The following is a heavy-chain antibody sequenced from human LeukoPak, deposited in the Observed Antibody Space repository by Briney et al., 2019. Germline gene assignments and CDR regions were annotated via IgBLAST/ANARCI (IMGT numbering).Heavy chain of an antibody. V-gene: IGHV1-24*01. CDR1: GYTLTELS. Sequence: GASVKVSCKVSGYTLTELSMHWVRQAPGKGLEWMGGFDPEDGETIYAQKFQGRVTMTEYTSTDTAYMELSSLRSEDTAVYYCATVQYQLLFGAFDIWGQGTMVTVSS. D-gene: IGHD2-2*01. CDR2: FDPEDGET. J-gene: IGHJ3*02. CDR3: ATVQYQLLFGAFDI.